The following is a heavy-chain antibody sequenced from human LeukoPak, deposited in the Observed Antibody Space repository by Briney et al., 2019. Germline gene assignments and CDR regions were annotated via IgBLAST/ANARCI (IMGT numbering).Heavy chain of an antibody. CDR3: ARQSSTDYYYYGLDV. CDR2: IYDSGST. Sequence: SETLSLTCTVSGGSIRSSYYYWGWIRQPPGTGLEWIGSIYDSGSTYYNPSLKSRVTISVDTSKNQFSLQLNSVTPEDTAVYYCARQSSTDYYYYGLDVWGQGTTVAVSS. V-gene: IGHV4-39*01. D-gene: IGHD1-1*01. CDR1: GGSIRSSYYY. J-gene: IGHJ6*02.